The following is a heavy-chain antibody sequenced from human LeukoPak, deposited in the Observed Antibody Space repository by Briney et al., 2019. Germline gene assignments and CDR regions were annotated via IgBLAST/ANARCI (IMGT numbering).Heavy chain of an antibody. D-gene: IGHD2-15*01. CDR1: GGSISSSSYY. Sequence: SETLSLTCTVSGGSISSSSYYWGWIRQPPGKGLEWTGSIYYSGSTYYNPSLKSRVTISVDTSKNQFSLKLSSVTAADTAVYYCAGGEIGGKIDYWGQGTLVTVSS. J-gene: IGHJ4*02. CDR2: IYYSGST. CDR3: AGGEIGGKIDY. V-gene: IGHV4-39*07.